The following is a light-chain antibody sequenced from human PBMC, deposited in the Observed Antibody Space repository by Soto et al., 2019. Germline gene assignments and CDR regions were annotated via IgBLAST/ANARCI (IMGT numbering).Light chain of an antibody. CDR3: SSYTNINTRARV. CDR1: SGDIGSYNR. V-gene: IGLV2-14*01. Sequence: QSVLTQPASVSGSPGQSITISCTGTSGDIGSYNRVSWYQQHPGKAPKLIIYEVTDRPSGVSNRFSGSKSGNTASLTIDGLQAEDEAEYYCSSYTNINTRARVFGNGTKLTVL. CDR2: EVT. J-gene: IGLJ1*01.